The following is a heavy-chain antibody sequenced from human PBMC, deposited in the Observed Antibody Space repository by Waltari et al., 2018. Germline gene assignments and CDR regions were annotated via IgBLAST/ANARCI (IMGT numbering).Heavy chain of an antibody. D-gene: IGHD6-19*01. Sequence: EVQLVESGGGLVHPGGSLRLSCAASGFSFSSYWMGWVRQAPGKGLEWGASIKQDGSDKHYMDSVRGRFTISRDNAKKSLYLEMNRLIDDDTAVYYCASVRSGWDFWGQGTLVTVSS. CDR2: IKQDGSDK. CDR1: GFSFSSYW. J-gene: IGHJ4*02. V-gene: IGHV3-7*02. CDR3: ASVRSGWDF.